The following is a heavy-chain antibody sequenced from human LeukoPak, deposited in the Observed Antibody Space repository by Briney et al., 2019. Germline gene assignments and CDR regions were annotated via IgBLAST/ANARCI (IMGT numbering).Heavy chain of an antibody. Sequence: GGSLGPSCAASGSIFSNYVMQLVRAARGEGLGWVAFIRYDGTNKYSPNSEKGRFTITRDTSKTTLYQQMNSLRADDTAVYYCGKDVQLLGFDYWGQGSLVTVSS. CDR1: GSIFSNYV. CDR3: GKDVQLLGFDY. D-gene: IGHD1-26*01. J-gene: IGHJ4*02. V-gene: IGHV3-30*02. CDR2: IRYDGTNK.